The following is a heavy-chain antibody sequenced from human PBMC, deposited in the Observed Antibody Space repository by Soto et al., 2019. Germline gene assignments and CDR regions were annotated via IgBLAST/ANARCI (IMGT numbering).Heavy chain of an antibody. D-gene: IGHD3-3*01. CDR2: IKQDGSEK. CDR3: AREKPYYDFWSGYLSYYYYYGMDV. Sequence: GGSRRLSCAASGFTFSSYWMSWVRQGPGKGLEWVANIKQDGSEKYYVDSVKGRFTISRDNAKNSLYLQMNSLRAEDTAVYYCAREKPYYDFWSGYLSYYYYYGMDVWGQGTTVTVSS. J-gene: IGHJ6*02. CDR1: GFTFSSYW. V-gene: IGHV3-7*03.